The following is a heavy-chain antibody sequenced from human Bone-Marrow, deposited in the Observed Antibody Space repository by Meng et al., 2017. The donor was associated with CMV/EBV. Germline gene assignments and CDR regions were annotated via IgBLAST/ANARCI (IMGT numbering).Heavy chain of an antibody. Sequence: GESLKISCAASGFTFSSYGMHWVRQAPGKGLEWVAFIRYDGSNKYYADSVKGRFTIYRDNSKNTLYLQMNSLRAEDTTVYYCAKDPGRSTIFGVVQGNYYYYYGMDVWGQGTTVTVSS. V-gene: IGHV3-30*02. D-gene: IGHD3-3*01. CDR3: AKDPGRSTIFGVVQGNYYYYYGMDV. J-gene: IGHJ6*02. CDR1: GFTFSSYG. CDR2: IRYDGSNK.